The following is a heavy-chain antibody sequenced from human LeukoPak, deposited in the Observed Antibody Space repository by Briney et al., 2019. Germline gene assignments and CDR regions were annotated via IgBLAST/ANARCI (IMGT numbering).Heavy chain of an antibody. CDR1: GFTFSSYS. Sequence: GGSLRLSCAASGFTFSSYSMNWVRQAPGKGLEWVSYISSSSSTIYYADSVKGRFTISRDNAKNSLYLQMSSLRVEDTAVYYCTRETAFDFWGQGTAVSVSS. J-gene: IGHJ3*01. V-gene: IGHV3-48*04. CDR3: TRETAFDF. CDR2: ISSSSSTI.